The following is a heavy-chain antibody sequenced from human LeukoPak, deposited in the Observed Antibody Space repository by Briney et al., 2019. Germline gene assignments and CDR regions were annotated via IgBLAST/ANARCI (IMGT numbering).Heavy chain of an antibody. D-gene: IGHD1-26*01. CDR3: AREWELMGLFDY. CDR2: IYDSGST. V-gene: IGHV4-39*07. Sequence: SETLSLTCTVSGGSISSSSYYWGWIRQPGGKGLEWIGSIYDSGSTYYTPSLKSRVTISVDTSKNQFCLKLSSVTAAETAVYYCAREWELMGLFDYWGQGTLVTVSS. CDR1: GGSISSSSYY. J-gene: IGHJ4*02.